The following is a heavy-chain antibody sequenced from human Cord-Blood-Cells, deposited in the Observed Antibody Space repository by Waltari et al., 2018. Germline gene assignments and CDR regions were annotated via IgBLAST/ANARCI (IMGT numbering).Heavy chain of an antibody. CDR2: IKQDGSEK. CDR3: ARDQGYDAFDI. Sequence: EVQLVESGGGLVQPGGSLRLSCAASGFPFSSYWMSWVRQAPGKGLEGVANIKQDGSEKYYVDSVKGRLTISRDNAKNSLYLQMNSLRAEDTAVYYCARDQGYDAFDIWGQGTMVTVSS. CDR1: GFPFSSYW. J-gene: IGHJ3*02. V-gene: IGHV3-7*01. D-gene: IGHD6-13*01.